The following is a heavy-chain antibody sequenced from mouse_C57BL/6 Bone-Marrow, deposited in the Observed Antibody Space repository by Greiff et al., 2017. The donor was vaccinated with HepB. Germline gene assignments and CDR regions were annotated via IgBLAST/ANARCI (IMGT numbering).Heavy chain of an antibody. CDR2: ISDGGSYT. J-gene: IGHJ2*01. CDR3: ARDKEDEPGNFDY. CDR1: GFTFSSYA. V-gene: IGHV5-4*01. Sequence: EVKLMESGGGLVKPGGSLKLSCAASGFTFSSYAMSWVRQTPEKRLEWVATISDGGSYTYYPDNVKGRFTISRDNAKNNLYLQMSHLKSEDTAMYYCARDKEDEPGNFDYWAKAPLSQSPQ.